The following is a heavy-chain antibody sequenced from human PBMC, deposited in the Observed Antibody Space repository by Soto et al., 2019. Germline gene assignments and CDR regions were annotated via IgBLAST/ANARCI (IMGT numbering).Heavy chain of an antibody. V-gene: IGHV4-59*01. CDR3: ARDMKRDAFDS. Sequence: HVQLQESGPGLVKPSDTLSLTCTVSGGSISSYYWSWIRQPPGKGLEWIGYIYYSGSTNYNPSLMIRVIISVDTSKNQFSLKLSSVNAADTAVYYCARDMKRDAFDSWFPGTMVTFSS. CDR2: IYYSGST. CDR1: GGSISSYY. J-gene: IGHJ3*02.